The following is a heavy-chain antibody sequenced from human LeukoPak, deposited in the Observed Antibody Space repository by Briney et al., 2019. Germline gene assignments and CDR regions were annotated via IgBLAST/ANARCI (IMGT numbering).Heavy chain of an antibody. CDR1: GLTFSDYF. CDR2: IGGNGRST. J-gene: IGHJ1*01. V-gene: IGHV3-11*04. D-gene: IGHD6-19*01. CDR3: ATSQSSVAGILGD. Sequence: PGGSLRLSCAVSGLTFSDYFMTWIRQAPGKGLEWVSYIGGNGRSTYYADSVRGRFTISRDNAKNSVYLQIDNLRVDDTAVYYCATSQSSVAGILGDWGQGTLVTVSS.